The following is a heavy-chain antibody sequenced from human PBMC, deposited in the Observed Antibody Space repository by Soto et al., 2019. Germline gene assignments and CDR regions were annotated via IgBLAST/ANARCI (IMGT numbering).Heavy chain of an antibody. V-gene: IGHV3-33*01. CDR1: GFTFSSYG. D-gene: IGHD4-4*01. Sequence: GGSLRLSCAASGFTFSSYGMHWVRQAPGKGLEWVAVIWYDGSNKYYADSVKGRFTISRDNSKNTLYLQMNSLRAEDTAVYYCARVPTVTTLGLTRLAMDVWGKGTTVTVSS. J-gene: IGHJ6*04. CDR2: IWYDGSNK. CDR3: ARVPTVTTLGLTRLAMDV.